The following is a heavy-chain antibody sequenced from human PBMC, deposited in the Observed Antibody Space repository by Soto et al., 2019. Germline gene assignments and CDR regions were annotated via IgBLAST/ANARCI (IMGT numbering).Heavy chain of an antibody. D-gene: IGHD3-10*01. CDR3: ARVRGISYFDY. CDR1: GGSISNGGYY. V-gene: IGHV4-31*03. Sequence: SETLSLTCTVSGGSISNGGYYWGWIRQHPGKGLEWIGHIYYSGSTYYNPSLKSRVTISVDTSKNQFSLNLSSVTAADTAVYYCARVRGISYFDYWGQGTLVTVSS. CDR2: IYYSGST. J-gene: IGHJ4*02.